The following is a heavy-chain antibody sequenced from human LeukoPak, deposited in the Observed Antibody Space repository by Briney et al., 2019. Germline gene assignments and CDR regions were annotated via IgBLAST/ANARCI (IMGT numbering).Heavy chain of an antibody. CDR1: GYTFTSHA. Sequence: GASVKVSCKASGYTFTSHAMHWVRQAPGQRLERMGWINAGNGNTKYSQKFQGRVTITRDTSASTAYMELSSLRSEDTAVYYCARANSGWYQYYFDYWGQGTLVTVSS. J-gene: IGHJ4*02. CDR2: INAGNGNT. CDR3: ARANSGWYQYYFDY. V-gene: IGHV1-3*01. D-gene: IGHD6-19*01.